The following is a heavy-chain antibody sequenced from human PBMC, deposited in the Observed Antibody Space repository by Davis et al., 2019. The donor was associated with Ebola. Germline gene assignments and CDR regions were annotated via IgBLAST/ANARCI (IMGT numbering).Heavy chain of an antibody. Sequence: HTGGSLRLSCAASGFRFRDYWMHWVRQVPGKGLVWVSHINGDGSDAKYADSVKGRFTISRDNAKNTVYLQMNSLRAEDTAVYYCATDIFVVVPGVTFYYYGMDVWGQGTTVTVSS. V-gene: IGHV3-74*03. J-gene: IGHJ6*02. D-gene: IGHD2-2*01. CDR3: ATDIFVVVPGVTFYYYGMDV. CDR1: GFRFRDYW. CDR2: INGDGSDA.